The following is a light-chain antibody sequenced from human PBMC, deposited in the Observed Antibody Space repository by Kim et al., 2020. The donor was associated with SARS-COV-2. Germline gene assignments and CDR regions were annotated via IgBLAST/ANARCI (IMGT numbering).Light chain of an antibody. CDR2: QDS. V-gene: IGLV3-1*01. J-gene: IGLJ1*01. CDR3: QEWDSSTFYV. CDR1: QLGDKY. Sequence: SYELTQPPSVSVSPGQTASITCSGDQLGDKYACWYQQKPGQSPVLVIYQDSKRPAGIPERFSGSNSGNTATLTISGTQAMDEADYYCQEWDSSTFYVFGTGTKFTVL.